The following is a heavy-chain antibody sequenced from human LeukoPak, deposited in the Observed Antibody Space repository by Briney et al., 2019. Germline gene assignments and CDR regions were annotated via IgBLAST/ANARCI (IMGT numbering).Heavy chain of an antibody. Sequence: GGSLRLSCAASGFSFRSYGMHWVRQAPGKGLEWVAVIWYDGSNKYYADSVKGRFTISRDNSKNTLYLQMNSLRAEDTAGYYCAKVIVSSWSYYYGLDVWGQGTTVTVSS. J-gene: IGHJ6*02. CDR2: IWYDGSNK. CDR1: GFSFRSYG. CDR3: AKVIVSSWSYYYGLDV. D-gene: IGHD2-15*01. V-gene: IGHV3-33*06.